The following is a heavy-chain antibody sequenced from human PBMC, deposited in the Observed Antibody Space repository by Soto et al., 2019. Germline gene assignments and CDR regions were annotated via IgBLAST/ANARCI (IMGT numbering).Heavy chain of an antibody. Sequence: TGGSLRLSCAASGFTFSSYAMSWVRQAPGKGLEWVSAISGSGGTTYYADSVKGRFTISRDNSKNTLYLQMNSLRAEDTAVYYWAWGETGEPRFDYGGKGTLVTVSS. J-gene: IGHJ4*02. V-gene: IGHV3-23*01. CDR3: AWGETGEPRFDY. CDR2: ISGSGGTT. D-gene: IGHD7-27*01. CDR1: GFTFSSYA.